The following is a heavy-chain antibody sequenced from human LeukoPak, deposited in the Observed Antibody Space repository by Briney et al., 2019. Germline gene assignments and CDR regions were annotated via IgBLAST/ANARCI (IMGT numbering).Heavy chain of an antibody. V-gene: IGHV3-7*01. CDR1: GFTFSSYW. J-gene: IGHJ4*02. D-gene: IGHD2-2*01. CDR3: ARIGYSSSCTDY. Sequence: GGSLRLSCAASGFTFSSYWMTWVRQAPGKGLEWVANIKQDGSQKYYVDSVKGRFTISRDNAKNSVYLQMNSLRAGDTGVYYCARIGYSSSCTDYWGQGTLVTVSS. CDR2: IKQDGSQK.